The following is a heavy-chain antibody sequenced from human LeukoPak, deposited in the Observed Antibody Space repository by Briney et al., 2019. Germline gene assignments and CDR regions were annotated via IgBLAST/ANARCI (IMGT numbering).Heavy chain of an antibody. Sequence: ASVKVSCKASGHTFTSYDINWVRQATGQGLEWMGWMNPNSGNTGYAQKFQGRVTMTRNTSISTAYMELSSLRSEDTAVYYCARGRGVKWELRGGFDYWGQGTLVTASS. CDR2: MNPNSGNT. J-gene: IGHJ4*02. V-gene: IGHV1-8*01. CDR3: ARGRGVKWELRGGFDY. CDR1: GHTFTSYD. D-gene: IGHD1-26*01.